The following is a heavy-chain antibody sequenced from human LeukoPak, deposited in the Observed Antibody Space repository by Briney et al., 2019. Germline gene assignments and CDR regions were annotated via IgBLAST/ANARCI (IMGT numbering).Heavy chain of an antibody. Sequence: SQTLSLTCTVSGGSISSGSYYWSWIRQPAGKGLEWIGRIYTSGSTNYNPSLKSRVTISVDTSKNQFSLKLSSVAAADTAVYYYARASADAPFDYWGQGTLVTVSS. CDR1: GGSISSGSYY. CDR2: IYTSGST. D-gene: IGHD2-2*01. J-gene: IGHJ4*02. V-gene: IGHV4-61*02. CDR3: ARASADAPFDY.